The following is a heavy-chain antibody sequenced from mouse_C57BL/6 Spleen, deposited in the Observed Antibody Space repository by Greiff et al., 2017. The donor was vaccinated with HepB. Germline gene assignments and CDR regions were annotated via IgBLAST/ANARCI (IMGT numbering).Heavy chain of an antibody. D-gene: IGHD1-1*01. CDR3: ARPLYYYGGRIYWYLEF. CDR2: INPSNGGT. V-gene: IGHV1-53*01. J-gene: IGHJ1*03. CDR1: GYTFTSYW. Sequence: QVQLQQPGTELVKPGASVKLSCKASGYTFTSYWMHWVKQRPGQGLEWIGNINPSNGGTNYNEKFKSKATLTVDKSSSTSYRQLSSLTSEDSAVYYCARPLYYYGGRIYWYLEFWGTGTTVTVSS.